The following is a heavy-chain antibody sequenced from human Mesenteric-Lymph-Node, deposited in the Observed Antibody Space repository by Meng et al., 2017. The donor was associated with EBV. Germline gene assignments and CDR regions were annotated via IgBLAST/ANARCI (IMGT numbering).Heavy chain of an antibody. V-gene: IGHV4-61*03. CDR3: ARGYGSGSYRYFDY. CDR2: IFSSGST. J-gene: IGHJ4*02. Sequence: AQWSGSGPGLVNPSAPLPLTCPVSGGFCNRGRYYWSWIRQPPGKGLQWIGYIFSSGSTNYNPSFKSRVTISVDMSKNHFSLRLTSVTPADTAVYYCARGYGSGSYRYFDYWGQGTLVTVSS. CDR1: GGFCNRGRYY. D-gene: IGHD3-10*01.